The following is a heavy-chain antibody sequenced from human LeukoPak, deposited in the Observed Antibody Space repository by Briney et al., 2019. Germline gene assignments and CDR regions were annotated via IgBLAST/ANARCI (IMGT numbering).Heavy chain of an antibody. CDR1: GGSISRGTYY. D-gene: IGHD6-6*01. V-gene: IGHV4-61*02. J-gene: IGHJ6*03. Sequence: SETLSLTCTVSGGSISRGTYYWSWIRQPAGKGLEWIGRIYTSGSTNYNPSLKSRVTISVDTSKNQFSLKLSSVTAADTAVYYCARVPVSSSAPSRRYYYYYYMDVWGKGTTVTVSS. CDR3: ARVPVSSSAPSRRYYYYYYMDV. CDR2: IYTSGST.